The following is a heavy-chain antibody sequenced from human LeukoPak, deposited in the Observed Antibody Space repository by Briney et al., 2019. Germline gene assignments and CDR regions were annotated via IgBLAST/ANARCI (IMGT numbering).Heavy chain of an antibody. CDR2: AHYSGNA. D-gene: IGHD4-17*01. CDR1: GGSISNYY. V-gene: IGHV4-59*01. J-gene: IGHJ4*02. CDR3: AKGVTTFDY. Sequence: SETPSLTCTVSGGSISNYYWSWIRQPPGKGLEWIGFAHYSGNADYYPSLMSRITVSVDASKNQFSLKLNSVTAADTAVYYCAKGVTTFDYWGQGMLVTVSS.